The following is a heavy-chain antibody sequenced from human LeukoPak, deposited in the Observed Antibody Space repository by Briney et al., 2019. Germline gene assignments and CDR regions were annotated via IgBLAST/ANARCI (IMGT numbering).Heavy chain of an antibody. CDR2: IYRSGST. CDR3: ARLPPRDIGGATYYFDY. CDR1: GYSISSGYY. D-gene: IGHD1-26*01. Sequence: KPSETLSLTCAVSGYSISSGYYWGWIRQPPGKGLEWIGSIYRSGSTYYNPSLKSRVTISVDTSKNQFSLKLSSVTAANTAVYYCARLPPRDIGGATYYFDYWGQGTLVTVSS. V-gene: IGHV4-38-2*01. J-gene: IGHJ4*02.